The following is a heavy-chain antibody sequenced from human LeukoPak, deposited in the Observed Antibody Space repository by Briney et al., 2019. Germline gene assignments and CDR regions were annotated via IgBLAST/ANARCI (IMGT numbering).Heavy chain of an antibody. V-gene: IGHV3-7*01. Sequence: PGGSLRLPCAASGFVYSAFWMSWVRQAPGKGLEWVANIKQDGSEKYYEDSVKGRFTISRDNARNTLFLQMDSLRAEDTAVYYCAELGITMIGGVWGKGTTVTISS. CDR3: AELGITMIGGV. CDR2: IKQDGSEK. CDR1: GFVYSAFW. D-gene: IGHD3-10*02. J-gene: IGHJ6*04.